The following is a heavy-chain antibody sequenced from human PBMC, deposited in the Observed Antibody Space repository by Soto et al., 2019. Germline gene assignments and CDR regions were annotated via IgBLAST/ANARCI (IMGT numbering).Heavy chain of an antibody. CDR1: GASISSGDYF. D-gene: IGHD5-12*01. CDR2: IYDGGGS. J-gene: IGHJ4*02. V-gene: IGHV4-30-4*01. Sequence: PSETLSLTCTVSGASISSGDYFWSWIRQSPGKGLQWIGYIYDGGGSYYNPSLKSRVTMSVDTSKNQFSLKLSSVTAADTAVYYCAREKGYISGPKNFDYWGQGTLVTVSS. CDR3: AREKGYISGPKNFDY.